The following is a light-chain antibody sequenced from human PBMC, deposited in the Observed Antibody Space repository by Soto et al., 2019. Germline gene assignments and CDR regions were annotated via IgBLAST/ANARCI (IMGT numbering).Light chain of an antibody. CDR3: QQFNSYPMT. CDR2: DVS. J-gene: IGKJ5*01. Sequence: GDRVTITCRASQDVRGALAWYQQKPGQAPKILIYDVSRLESGVPSRFSGSSSGTDFTLTISSLQPIDFATYYCQQFNSYPMTFGQGTRLEIK. V-gene: IGKV1-13*02. CDR1: QDVRGA.